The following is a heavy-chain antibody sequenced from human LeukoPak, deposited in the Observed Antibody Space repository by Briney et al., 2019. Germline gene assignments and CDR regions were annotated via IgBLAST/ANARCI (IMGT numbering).Heavy chain of an antibody. CDR2: IYYSGST. V-gene: IGHV4-31*03. CDR1: GGSISSGDSY. CDR3: ARAYKYYDSSGYYPYYGMDV. Sequence: SETLSLTCTVSGGSISSGDSYWSWIRQHPGKGLECIGYIYYSGSTYYNPSLKSRVIISVDTSKNQFSLKLSSVTAADTAVYYCARAYKYYDSSGYYPYYGMDVWGQGTTVTVSS. D-gene: IGHD3-22*01. J-gene: IGHJ6*02.